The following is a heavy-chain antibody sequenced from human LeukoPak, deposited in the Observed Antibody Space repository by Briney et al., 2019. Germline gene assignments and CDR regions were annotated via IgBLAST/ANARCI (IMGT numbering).Heavy chain of an antibody. V-gene: IGHV3-11*06. J-gene: IGHJ6*04. CDR2: XISSSSYT. Sequence: QXXXKXLEWVSXXISSSSYTNYADSVKGRFTISRDNAKNSLYLQMNSLRAEDTAVYYCARDRSNYYYYYGMDVWGKGTTVTVSS. CDR3: ARDRSNYYYYYGMDV.